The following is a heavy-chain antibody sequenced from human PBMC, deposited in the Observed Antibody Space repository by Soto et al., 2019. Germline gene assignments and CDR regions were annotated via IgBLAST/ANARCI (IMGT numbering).Heavy chain of an antibody. J-gene: IGHJ5*02. V-gene: IGHV6-1*01. CDR1: GDSVSSNSAA. Sequence: SQTLSLTCASSGDSVSSNSAAWNWIRQSPSRGLEWLGRTYYRSKWYNDYAVSVKSRITINPDTAKYQFSLQLNSVTPEDTAVYYCARDHSFYDILSGFSSKRFDPWGQGALVTVSS. CDR2: TYYRSKWYN. CDR3: ARDHSFYDILSGFSSKRFDP. D-gene: IGHD3-9*01.